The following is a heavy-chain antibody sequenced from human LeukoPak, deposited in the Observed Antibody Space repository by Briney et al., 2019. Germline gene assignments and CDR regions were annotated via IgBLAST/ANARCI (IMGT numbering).Heavy chain of an antibody. V-gene: IGHV3-30*04. Sequence: GRSLRLSCAASGLTFRSSAMHWVRQAPGKGLQWVALLSYDGSTEYHADSVKRRFTISRDTSKNTLYLQMNSLRAEDTAVYYCARALWVGGYFDYWGQGTRVTVSS. D-gene: IGHD3-10*01. CDR1: GLTFRSSA. CDR2: LSYDGSTE. J-gene: IGHJ4*02. CDR3: ARALWVGGYFDY.